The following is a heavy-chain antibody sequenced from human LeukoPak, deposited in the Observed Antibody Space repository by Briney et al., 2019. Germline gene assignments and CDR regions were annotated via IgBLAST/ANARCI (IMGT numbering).Heavy chain of an antibody. CDR2: IYTSGST. V-gene: IGHV4-61*02. Sequence: PSETLSLTCTVSGGSISSNSYYWSWIRQPAGKGLEWIGRIYTSGSTNYNPSLKSRVTISVDTSKNQFSLKLSSVTAADTAVYYCARVGPGNCSGGSCYVDYWGQGTLVTVSS. D-gene: IGHD2-15*01. CDR1: GGSISSNSYY. CDR3: ARVGPGNCSGGSCYVDY. J-gene: IGHJ4*02.